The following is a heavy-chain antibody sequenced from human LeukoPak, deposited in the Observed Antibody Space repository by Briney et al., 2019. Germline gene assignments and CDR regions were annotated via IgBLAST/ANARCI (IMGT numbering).Heavy chain of an antibody. D-gene: IGHD3-3*01. V-gene: IGHV1-2*02. CDR2: INPNSGGT. CDR3: ARAALRFLEWLLYNGDYFDY. Sequence: ASVKVSCKASGYTFTGYYMHWVRQAPGQGLEWMGWINPNSGGTNYAQKFQGRVTMTRDTSISTAYMELSRLRSDDTAVYYCARAALRFLEWLLYNGDYFDYWGQGTLVTVSS. J-gene: IGHJ4*02. CDR1: GYTFTGYY.